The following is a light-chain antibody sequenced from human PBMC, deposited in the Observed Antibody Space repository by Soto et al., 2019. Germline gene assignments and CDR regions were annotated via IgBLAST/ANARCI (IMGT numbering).Light chain of an antibody. J-gene: IGLJ1*01. Sequence: QSVLTQPPSVSGAPGQSVTISCTGSSSNIGAGYDVHWYQHLPGTAPKLLIYDNNNRPSGVPDRFSGSKSSTSASLAITGLQAEDEADYYCQSYDSSLSGLYVFGTGTKLTVL. V-gene: IGLV1-40*01. CDR3: QSYDSSLSGLYV. CDR2: DNN. CDR1: SSNIGAGYD.